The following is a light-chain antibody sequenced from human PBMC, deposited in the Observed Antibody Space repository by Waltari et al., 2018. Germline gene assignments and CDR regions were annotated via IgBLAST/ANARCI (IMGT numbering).Light chain of an antibody. V-gene: IGLV2-11*01. CDR3: CAHAGRQLHWV. J-gene: IGLJ3*02. Sequence: QSALTQPRSVSGSPGQSVAISCTGTSSDIGAYYFVSWYQQYPGKVPKLIIYDINKRPEGVTDRFSGSKSANTASLTISGLQADDEADYYCCAHAGRQLHWVFGEGTKLTVL. CDR2: DIN. CDR1: SSDIGAYYF.